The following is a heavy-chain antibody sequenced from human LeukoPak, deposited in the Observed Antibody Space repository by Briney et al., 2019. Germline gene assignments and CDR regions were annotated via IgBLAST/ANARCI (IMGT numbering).Heavy chain of an antibody. J-gene: IGHJ4*02. V-gene: IGHV4-59*08. Sequence: TLSLTXXXXGDDXXXXYWNWIRXSPGRGLEWIGNIHYSGSSIYNPSLRSRITMSIDTSKRQFFLKLTSVTAADTAVYYCVLAPNSNWFDFWGQGTLATVSS. CDR2: IHYSGSS. D-gene: IGHD2-15*01. CDR1: GDDXXXXY. CDR3: VLAPNSNWFDF.